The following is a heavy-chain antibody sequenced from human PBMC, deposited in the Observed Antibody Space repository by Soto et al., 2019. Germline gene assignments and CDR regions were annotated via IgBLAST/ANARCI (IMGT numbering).Heavy chain of an antibody. D-gene: IGHD3-16*01. CDR3: AQCLLGVNYDCGMDV. CDR2: IIPIFGTA. CDR1: GGTFSSYA. V-gene: IGHV1-69*12. Sequence: QVQLVQSGAEVKKPGSSVKVSCKASGGTFSSYAINWVRQAPGQGLEWMGGIIPIFGTADYAQKFQGRVTITADQSTSTAYMERSSLRSEDTAVYYCAQCLLGVNYDCGMDVWGQGPTVTVSS. J-gene: IGHJ6*02.